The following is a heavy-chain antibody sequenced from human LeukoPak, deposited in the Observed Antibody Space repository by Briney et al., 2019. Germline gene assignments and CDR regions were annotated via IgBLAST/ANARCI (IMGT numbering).Heavy chain of an antibody. CDR2: IKQDGSEK. V-gene: IGHV3-7*01. CDR3: ARELWEYYFDY. Sequence: PGGSLRLSCAASGFTFSRYWMSWVRQAPGKGLEWVANIKQDGSEKYYVDSVKGRFTISRDNAKNSLYLQMNSLRAEDTAVYYCARELWEYYFDYWGQGTLVTVSS. D-gene: IGHD1-26*01. CDR1: GFTFSRYW. J-gene: IGHJ4*02.